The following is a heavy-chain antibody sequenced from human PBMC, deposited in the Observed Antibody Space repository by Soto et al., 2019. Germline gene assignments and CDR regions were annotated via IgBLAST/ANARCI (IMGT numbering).Heavy chain of an antibody. CDR3: ARQYCSSRRCYMGPYFDY. J-gene: IGHJ4*02. CDR2: IYPGDSDT. Sequence: RGESLKISCKGSGYSFTSYWIGWVRQMPGKGLEWMGIIYPGDSDTRYSPSFQGQVTISADKSISTAYLQWSSLKASDTAMYYCARQYCSSRRCYMGPYFDYWGQGPLVTVYS. V-gene: IGHV5-51*01. CDR1: GYSFTSYW. D-gene: IGHD2-2*02.